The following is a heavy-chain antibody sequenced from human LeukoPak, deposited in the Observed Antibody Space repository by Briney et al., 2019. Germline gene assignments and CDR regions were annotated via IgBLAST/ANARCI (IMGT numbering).Heavy chain of an antibody. CDR2: IYYSGST. V-gene: IGHV4-59*01. J-gene: IGHJ3*02. D-gene: IGHD3-10*01. Sequence: SETLSLPCTVSGGSISNWHWSWIRQPPGKGLDWIGYIYYSGSTNYNPSLKSRVTISVDTSKSQFSLKLSSVTAADTAVYYCARGYYDSGSHIDAFDMWSQGTMVTVSS. CDR1: GGSISNWH. CDR3: ARGYYDSGSHIDAFDM.